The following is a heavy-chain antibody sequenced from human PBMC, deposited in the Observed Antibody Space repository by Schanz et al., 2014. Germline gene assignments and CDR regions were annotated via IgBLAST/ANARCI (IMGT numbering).Heavy chain of an antibody. CDR3: ARGGYSSGWYDRDIAHFDY. V-gene: IGHV1-69*04. Sequence: QVQLVQSGAEVKKPGSPVKVSCKSSGGTFSSYAISWVRQAPGQGLEWMGIINLSGGSTNNAQKLQGRVTFTADKSTSTAYMELSSLKSEDTAVYYCARGGYSSGWYDRDIAHFDYWGQGTLVTVSS. D-gene: IGHD6-19*01. J-gene: IGHJ4*02. CDR1: GGTFSSYA. CDR2: INLSGGST.